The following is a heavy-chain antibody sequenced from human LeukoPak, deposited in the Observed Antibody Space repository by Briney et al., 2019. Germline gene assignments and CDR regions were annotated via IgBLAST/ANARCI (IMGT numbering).Heavy chain of an antibody. Sequence: SETLSLTCTVSGYSISSGYYWGWIRQPPGKGLEWIGSIYHSGSTYYNPSLKSRVTISVDTSKSQFSLKLSSVTAADTAVYYCARGRITIFGVVTPFDYWGQGTLVTVSS. CDR1: GYSISSGYY. CDR2: IYHSGST. CDR3: ARGRITIFGVVTPFDY. J-gene: IGHJ4*02. V-gene: IGHV4-38-2*02. D-gene: IGHD3-3*01.